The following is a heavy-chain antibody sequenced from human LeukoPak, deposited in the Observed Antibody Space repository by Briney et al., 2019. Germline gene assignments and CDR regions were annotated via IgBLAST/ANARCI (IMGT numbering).Heavy chain of an antibody. CDR3: AKWDYGDYVGYFQH. CDR1: GFTFSSYG. CDR2: ISYDGSNK. J-gene: IGHJ1*01. D-gene: IGHD4-17*01. Sequence: GGSLRLSCAASGFTFSSYGMHWVRQAPGKGLEWVAVISYDGSNKYYADSVKGRFTISRDNSKNTLYLQMNSLRAEDTAVYYCAKWDYGDYVGYFQHWGQGTLVTVSS. V-gene: IGHV3-30*18.